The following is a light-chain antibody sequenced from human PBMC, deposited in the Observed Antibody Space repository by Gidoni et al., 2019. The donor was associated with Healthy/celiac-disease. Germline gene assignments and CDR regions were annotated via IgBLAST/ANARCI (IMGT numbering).Light chain of an antibody. V-gene: IGKV3-15*01. CDR1: QSVSSN. CDR2: GAS. J-gene: IGKJ1*01. CDR3: QQYNNWPLTXT. Sequence: EIVMTQSPATLSVSPGERATLSCRASQSVSSNLAWYQQKPGQAPRLLIYGASTRATGIPARFSGSGSGTEFTLTISSLQSEDFAVYYCQQYNNWPLTXTXGQGTKVEIK.